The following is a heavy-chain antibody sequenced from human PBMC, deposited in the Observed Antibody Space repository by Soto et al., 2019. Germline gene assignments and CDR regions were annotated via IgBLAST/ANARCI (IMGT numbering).Heavy chain of an antibody. D-gene: IGHD2-2*01. CDR3: ARIKGYCSSTSCYFDYYGMDV. Sequence: EVQLVESGGGLVKPGGSLRLSCAASGFTFSSYSMNWVRQAPGKGLEWVSSIRSSSSYIYYADSVKGRFTTSRDNAKNSLYLQMNSLRAEDTAVYYCARIKGYCSSTSCYFDYYGMDVWGQGTTVTVSS. J-gene: IGHJ6*02. CDR1: GFTFSSYS. V-gene: IGHV3-21*01. CDR2: IRSSSSYI.